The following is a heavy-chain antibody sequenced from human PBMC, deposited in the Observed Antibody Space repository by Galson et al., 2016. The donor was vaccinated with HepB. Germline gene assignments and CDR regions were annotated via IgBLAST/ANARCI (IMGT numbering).Heavy chain of an antibody. Sequence: SLRLSCAASGFTFDKYGMTWFRQAPGKGLGWVSTICGRCGDMDYADSVKGRFTISRDDSKNPLYLHMNSLRVEDTAIYYCASGYTSGIWGQGTMVSVSS. CDR1: GFTFDKYG. V-gene: IGHV3-23*01. D-gene: IGHD6-19*01. CDR3: ASGYTSGI. J-gene: IGHJ3*02. CDR2: ICGRCGDM.